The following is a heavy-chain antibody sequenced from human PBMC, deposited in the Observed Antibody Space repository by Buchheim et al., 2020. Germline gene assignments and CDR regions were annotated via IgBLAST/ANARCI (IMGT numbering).Heavy chain of an antibody. Sequence: VQLVESGGGLVQPGGSLRLSCAASGFTFSSTWMSWVRQAPGKGLEWVANIKQDGSEKYYVDSVKGRFTISRDNAKNSLYLQMNSLRAEDTAVYYCARGYSSSWSDCYFDLWGRGTL. D-gene: IGHD6-13*01. V-gene: IGHV3-7*01. CDR1: GFTFSSTW. J-gene: IGHJ2*01. CDR3: ARGYSSSWSDCYFDL. CDR2: IKQDGSEK.